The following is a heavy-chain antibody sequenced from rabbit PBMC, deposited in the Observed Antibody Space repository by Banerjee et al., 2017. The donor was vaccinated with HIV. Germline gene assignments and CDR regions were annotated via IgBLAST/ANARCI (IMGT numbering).Heavy chain of an antibody. CDR3: ARVTGYGSTSGHPTRLDL. J-gene: IGHJ3*01. D-gene: IGHD1-1*01. CDR1: GIDFSTYG. V-gene: IGHV1S47*01. CDR2: IYPDYGTT. Sequence: QEQLKESGGGLVQPGGSLKLSCKASGIDFSTYGVSWVRQAPGRGLEWIAYIYPDYGTTDYASWVNGRFTISLDNAQNTVFLRMTSLTAADTATYFCARVTGYGSTSGHPTRLDLWGQGTLVTVS.